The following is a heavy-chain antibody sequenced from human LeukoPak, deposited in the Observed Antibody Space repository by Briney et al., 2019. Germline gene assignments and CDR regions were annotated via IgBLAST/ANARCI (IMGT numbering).Heavy chain of an antibody. Sequence: PGGSLRLSCAASGFTFSSYAMSWVRQAPGKGLEWVSAISGSGGSTYYADSVKGRFTISRDNSKNTLYLQMNSLRAEDTAVYYCAKDTTIVDTAMAHPIDYWGQGTLVTVSS. D-gene: IGHD5-18*01. CDR1: GFTFSSYA. V-gene: IGHV3-23*01. CDR2: ISGSGGST. CDR3: AKDTTIVDTAMAHPIDY. J-gene: IGHJ4*02.